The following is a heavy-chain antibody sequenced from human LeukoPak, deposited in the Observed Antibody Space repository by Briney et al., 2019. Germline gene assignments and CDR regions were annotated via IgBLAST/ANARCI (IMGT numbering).Heavy chain of an antibody. J-gene: IGHJ6*02. D-gene: IGHD6-19*01. V-gene: IGHV1-18*01. CDR1: GYTFTSYD. CDR2: ISAYNGNT. Sequence: ASVKVSCKASGYTFTSYDINWVRQATGQGLEWMGWISAYNGNTNYAQKLQGRVTMTTDTSTSTAYMELGSLRSDDTAVYYCARGVRIAVAGPYPYYYYGMDVWGQGTTVTVSS. CDR3: ARGVRIAVAGPYPYYYYGMDV.